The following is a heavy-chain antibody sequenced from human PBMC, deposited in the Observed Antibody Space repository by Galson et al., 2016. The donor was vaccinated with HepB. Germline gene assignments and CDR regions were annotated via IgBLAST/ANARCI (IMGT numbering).Heavy chain of an antibody. CDR3: ARDKERWVQYNYYFGMDV. J-gene: IGHJ6*02. Sequence: SVKVSCKASGYTFSSYPIHWVRQAPGQGLEWMGIITPDNGNTVYAQKFQGSVTMTSDTSTSTVYMEVSSLRSEHTAVYYCARDKERWVQYNYYFGMDVWGQGITVTVSS. D-gene: IGHD5-24*01. CDR2: ITPDNGNT. CDR1: GYTFSSYP. V-gene: IGHV1-46*01.